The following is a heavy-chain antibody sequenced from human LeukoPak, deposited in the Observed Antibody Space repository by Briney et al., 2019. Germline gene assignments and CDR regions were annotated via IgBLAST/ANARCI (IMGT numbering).Heavy chain of an antibody. CDR3: VGHSDY. CDR1: GFTFRRYG. Sequence: PGGSLRLSCAASGFTFRRYGMTWVRQAPGKGLEWVSSISGSGGSTFYADSVKGRFTISRDNAKNSLYLQMNSLRAEDTAVYYCVGHSDYWGQGTLVTVSS. V-gene: IGHV3-23*01. CDR2: ISGSGGST. J-gene: IGHJ4*02. D-gene: IGHD3-16*01.